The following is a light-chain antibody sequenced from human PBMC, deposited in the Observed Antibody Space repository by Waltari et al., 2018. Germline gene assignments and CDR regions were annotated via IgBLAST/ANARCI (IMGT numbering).Light chain of an antibody. CDR1: QSLSGSY. CDR3: QQYGSSPWT. V-gene: IGKV3-20*01. Sequence: EIVLTQSPGTLSLSPGERATLSCRASQSLSGSYVAWYQQKPGQAPRLLIYGASTRATGIPGRFSVSGSGTDVTLSISRLEPEDFAVYYCQQYGSSPWTFGQGTKVEIK. CDR2: GAS. J-gene: IGKJ1*01.